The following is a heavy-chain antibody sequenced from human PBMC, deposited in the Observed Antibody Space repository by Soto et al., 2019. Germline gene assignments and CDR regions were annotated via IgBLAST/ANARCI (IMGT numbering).Heavy chain of an antibody. D-gene: IGHD3-3*01. J-gene: IGHJ5*02. V-gene: IGHV4-34*01. CDR3: ARIGGTIFGVVIETYNWFDP. CDR1: GGSFSGYY. CDR2: INHSGST. Sequence: PSETLSLTCAVYGGSFSGYYWSWIRQPPGKGLEWIGEINHSGSTNYNPSLKSRVTISVDTSKNQFSLKLSSVTAADTAVYYCARIGGTIFGVVIETYNWFDPWGQGTLVTVS.